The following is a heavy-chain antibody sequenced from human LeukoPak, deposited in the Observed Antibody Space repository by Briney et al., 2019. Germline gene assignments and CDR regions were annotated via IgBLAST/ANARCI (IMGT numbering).Heavy chain of an antibody. D-gene: IGHD5-12*01. CDR2: INWNSGSI. Sequence: GGSLRLSCVASGFTFDDYAMHWVRQAPGKGLEWVSGINWNSGSIGYADSVKGRFTISRDNAKNSLYLQMNSLRAEDTALYYCAKSSSYSGYKGDFDYWGQGTLVTVSS. J-gene: IGHJ4*02. CDR3: AKSSSYSGYKGDFDY. V-gene: IGHV3-9*01. CDR1: GFTFDDYA.